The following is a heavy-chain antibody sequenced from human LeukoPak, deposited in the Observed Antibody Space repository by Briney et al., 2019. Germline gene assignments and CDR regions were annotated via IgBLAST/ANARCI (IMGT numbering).Heavy chain of an antibody. D-gene: IGHD3-3*02. J-gene: IGHJ4*02. V-gene: IGHV3-7*04. Sequence: GGSLRLSCAASGFTFSNYWMNWVRQAPGKGLEWVANIKEDGSEKLYVDSVKGRFIISRDNAKNSLYLQMNSLRAEDTAVYYCARDSQHLNLDYWGLETVLTVSS. CDR3: ARDSQHLNLDY. CDR1: GFTFSNYW. CDR2: IKEDGSEK.